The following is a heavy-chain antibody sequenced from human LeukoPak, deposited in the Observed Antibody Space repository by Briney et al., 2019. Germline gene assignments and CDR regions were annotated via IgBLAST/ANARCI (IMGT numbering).Heavy chain of an antibody. CDR2: MNPNSGNT. CDR1: GYTFTSYD. Sequence: GASVKVSCKASGYTFTSYDINWVRQATGQGLEWMGWMNPNSGNTGYAQKFQGRVTMTRNTSISTAYMELSSLRSEDTAVYYCARRLRKTSDCSSTSCYGYWGQGTLVTVSS. D-gene: IGHD2-2*01. J-gene: IGHJ4*02. V-gene: IGHV1-8*01. CDR3: ARRLRKTSDCSSTSCYGY.